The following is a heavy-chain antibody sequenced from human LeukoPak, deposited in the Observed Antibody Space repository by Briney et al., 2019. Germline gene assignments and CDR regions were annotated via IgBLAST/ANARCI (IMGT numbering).Heavy chain of an antibody. J-gene: IGHJ4*02. CDR1: GGSFSGYY. V-gene: IGHV4-34*01. D-gene: IGHD6-19*01. Sequence: SETLSLTCAVYGGSFSGYYWSWIRQPPGKGLEWTGEINHSGSTNYNPSLKGRVTISVDTSKNQFSLKLSSVTAADTAVYYCARAGEIAVAGRAFDYFDYWGQGTLVTVSS. CDR3: ARAGEIAVAGRAFDYFDY. CDR2: INHSGST.